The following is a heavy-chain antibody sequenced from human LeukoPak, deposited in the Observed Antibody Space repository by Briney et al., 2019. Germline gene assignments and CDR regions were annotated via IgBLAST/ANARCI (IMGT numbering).Heavy chain of an antibody. D-gene: IGHD5-18*01. V-gene: IGHV1-69*13. CDR2: IIPIFGTA. Sequence: SVKVSCKASGGTFSSYAISWVRQAPGQGLEWVGGIIPIFGTANYAQKFQGRVTITADESTSTAYMELSSLRSEDTAVYYCARDRGYSYGSYFDYWGQGTLVTVSS. CDR3: ARDRGYSYGSYFDY. CDR1: GGTFSSYA. J-gene: IGHJ4*02.